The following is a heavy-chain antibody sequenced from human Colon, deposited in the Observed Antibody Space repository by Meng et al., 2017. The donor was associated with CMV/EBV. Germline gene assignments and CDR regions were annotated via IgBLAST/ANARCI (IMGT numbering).Heavy chain of an antibody. CDR2: ISSDGNFQ. CDR3: AKEWAPHEHFDY. V-gene: IGHV3-30-3*02. Sequence: GGSLRLSCAASGFPSRTYAMHWVRQAPGKGREWVAVISSDGNFQHYADSLKGRFTISRDNSKNTLYLQMNSLRAEDTAVYYCAKEWAPHEHFDYWGQGTLVTVSS. J-gene: IGHJ4*02. CDR1: GFPSRTYA.